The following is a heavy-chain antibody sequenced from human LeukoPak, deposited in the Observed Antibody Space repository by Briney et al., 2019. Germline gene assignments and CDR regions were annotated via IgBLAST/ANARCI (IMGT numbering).Heavy chain of an antibody. CDR1: GGSISSGGYS. J-gene: IGHJ4*02. V-gene: IGHV4-30-2*01. CDR3: ARGVAYYYDSSGYYFDY. D-gene: IGHD3-22*01. CDR2: IYHSGST. Sequence: SETLSLTCAVPGGSISSGGYSWSWIRQPPGKGLEWIGYIYHSGSTHYNPSLKSRVTISVDRSKNQFSLKLSSVTAADTAVYYCARGVAYYYDSSGYYFDYWGQGTLVTVSS.